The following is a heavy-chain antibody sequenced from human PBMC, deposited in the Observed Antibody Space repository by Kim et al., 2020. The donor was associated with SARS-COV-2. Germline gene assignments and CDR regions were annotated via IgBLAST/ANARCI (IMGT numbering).Heavy chain of an antibody. V-gene: IGHV4-31*03. D-gene: IGHD3-22*01. J-gene: IGHJ3*02. CDR3: ARAQITMIVVDAFDI. CDR2: IYYSGST. CDR1: GGSISSGGYY. Sequence: SETLSLTCTVSGGSISSGGYYWSWIRQHPGKGLEWIGYIYYSGSTYYNPSLKSRVTISVDTSKNQFSLKLSSVTAADTAVYYCARAQITMIVVDAFDIWGHGTMVTVSS.